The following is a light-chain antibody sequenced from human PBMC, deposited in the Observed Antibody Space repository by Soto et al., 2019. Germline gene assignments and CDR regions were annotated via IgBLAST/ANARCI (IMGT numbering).Light chain of an antibody. V-gene: IGKV3-20*01. J-gene: IGKJ1*01. CDR1: QKISSTV. CDR2: GAS. CDR3: QQYNNWPQT. Sequence: EIVLTQSPGPLSLSPGGIASLSCRASQKISSTVLAWYQQKPGQAPRLLIYGASSRTTGIPARFSGSGSGTEFTLTISSLQSEDFAEYHCQQYNNWPQTFGRGTKVDIK.